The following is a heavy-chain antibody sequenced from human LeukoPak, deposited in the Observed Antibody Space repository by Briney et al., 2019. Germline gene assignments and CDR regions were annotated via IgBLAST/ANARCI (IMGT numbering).Heavy chain of an antibody. CDR1: GFTVSNNY. V-gene: IGHV3-53*01. CDR3: ARDSDSGYGPFAS. D-gene: IGHD5-12*01. CDR2: IHSGGTT. J-gene: IGHJ4*02. Sequence: AGGSLRLSCAASGFTVSNNYMSWVRQAPGKGLEWVSVIHSGGTTNYADSVQGRLTISRDNSKTTVYLHMNSLRAEDTAVYYCARDSDSGYGPFASWGQGTLVTVSS.